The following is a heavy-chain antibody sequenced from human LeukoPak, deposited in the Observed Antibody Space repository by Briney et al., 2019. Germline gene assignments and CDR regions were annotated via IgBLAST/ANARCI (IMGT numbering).Heavy chain of an antibody. Sequence: PSETLSLTCAVYGGSFSGYYWSWIRQPPGKGLEWIGEINHSGSTNYNPSLKSRVTISVDTSKNQFSLKLSSVTAADTAVYYCAREVSTLYYDSSGYFDYWGQGTLVTVSS. D-gene: IGHD3-22*01. CDR3: AREVSTLYYDSSGYFDY. V-gene: IGHV4-34*01. CDR1: GGSFSGYY. CDR2: INHSGST. J-gene: IGHJ4*02.